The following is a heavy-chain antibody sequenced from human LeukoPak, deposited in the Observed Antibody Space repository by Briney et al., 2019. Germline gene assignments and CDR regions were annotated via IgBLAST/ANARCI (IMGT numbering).Heavy chain of an antibody. CDR1: GGTFSSYA. D-gene: IGHD2-21*02. J-gene: IGHJ1*01. CDR2: INPNSGGT. V-gene: IGHV1-2*02. CDR3: ARAKLDDCGGVCDQYFQH. Sequence: ASVKVSCKASGGTFSSYAISWVRQAPGQGLEWMGWINPNSGGTNFAQKFQGRVTLTRDTSINTAYMELSSLRSDDTAVYYCARAKLDDCGGVCDQYFQHWGQGTLVTVSS.